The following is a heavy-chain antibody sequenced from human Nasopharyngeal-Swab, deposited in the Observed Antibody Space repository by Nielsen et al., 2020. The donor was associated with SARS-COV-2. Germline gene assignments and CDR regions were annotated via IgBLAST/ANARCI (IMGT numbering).Heavy chain of an antibody. V-gene: IGHV3-74*01. CDR1: GYTFSSYW. Sequence: GGSLRLSCPASGYTFSSYWMHWVRQVPGKGLVWVSRINIDGSVRDYADSVKGRFTISRDNARNTLYLQMNSLRGDDTAVYYCTRDIGGKYGYWGQGNLVTVSS. J-gene: IGHJ4*02. CDR3: TRDIGGKYGY. CDR2: INIDGSVR. D-gene: IGHD4-23*01.